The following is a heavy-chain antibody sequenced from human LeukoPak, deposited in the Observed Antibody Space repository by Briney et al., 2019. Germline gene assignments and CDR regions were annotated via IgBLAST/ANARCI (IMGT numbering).Heavy chain of an antibody. D-gene: IGHD3-10*01. CDR1: GASFSGYY. CDR3: ATDRHYGSGSYYKFDY. Sequence: SETLSLTCGVSGASFSGYYWTWIRQPPGKGLEWIGEINHSGGTNYNMSLKSRVTISVDPSKKQFSLKLRSVTAEDTAVYYCATDRHYGSGSYYKFDYWGQGILVTVSS. V-gene: IGHV4-34*01. CDR2: INHSGGT. J-gene: IGHJ4*02.